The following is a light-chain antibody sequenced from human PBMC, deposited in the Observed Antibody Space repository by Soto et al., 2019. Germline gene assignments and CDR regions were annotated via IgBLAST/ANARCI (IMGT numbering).Light chain of an antibody. J-gene: IGKJ1*01. CDR3: QQRDIWPWT. CDR2: DAS. CDR1: QSVSSY. V-gene: IGKV3-11*01. Sequence: EIVVTQSPATLSVSPGERATLSCRASQSVSSYLAWYQQKPGQAPRLLIYDASKRATGIPARFSGSGSGTDFTLTISSLEPEDFAVYYCQQRDIWPWTFGQGTKVDIK.